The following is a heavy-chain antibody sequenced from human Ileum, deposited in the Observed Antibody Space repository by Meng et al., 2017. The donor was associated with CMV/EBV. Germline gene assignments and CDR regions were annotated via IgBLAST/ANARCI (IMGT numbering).Heavy chain of an antibody. Sequence: QVQLVQSGSELKEHGGSVQVSCKTSGYTFFDYGINWVRQAPGQRLEWMGWSNVYSGNPTYAHDFTGRFVFSLDTSVSTAYLQINSLRAEDTAVYYCTRGAGEHTAKFDYWGQGTLVTVSS. D-gene: IGHD5-18*01. CDR3: TRGAGEHTAKFDY. CDR1: GYTFFDYG. CDR2: SNVYSGNP. V-gene: IGHV7-4-1*02. J-gene: IGHJ4*02.